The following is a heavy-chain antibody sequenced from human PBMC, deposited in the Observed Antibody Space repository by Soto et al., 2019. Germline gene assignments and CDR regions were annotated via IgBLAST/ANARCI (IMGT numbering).Heavy chain of an antibody. J-gene: IGHJ4*02. CDR2: INSDGSST. D-gene: IGHD4-17*01. CDR3: VRDDYGVDY. V-gene: IGHV3-74*01. CDR1: GFTFRRYW. Sequence: PGGSLRLSCAASGFTFRRYWMQWVRQAPGKGLVWVSHINSDGSSTSYADSVKGRFTISRDNAKNTLYLQMNSLRAEDTAVYYCVRDDYGVDYWGQGTLVTVSS.